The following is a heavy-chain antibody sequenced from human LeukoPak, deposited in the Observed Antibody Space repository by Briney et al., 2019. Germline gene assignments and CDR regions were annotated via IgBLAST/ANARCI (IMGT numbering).Heavy chain of an antibody. CDR1: GFTFSSYG. Sequence: TGRSLRLSCAASGFTFSSYGMSWVRQAPGKGLEWVSGISGSDSSTYYADSVKGRFTISRDKSKNTLYLQMNSLRADDTAVYYCAKGDSRGYYYGMDVWGQGTTVTVSS. J-gene: IGHJ6*02. D-gene: IGHD3-10*01. CDR3: AKGDSRGYYYGMDV. CDR2: ISGSDSST. V-gene: IGHV3-23*01.